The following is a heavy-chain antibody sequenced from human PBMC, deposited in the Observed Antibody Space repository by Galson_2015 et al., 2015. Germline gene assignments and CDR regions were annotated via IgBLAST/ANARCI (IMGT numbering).Heavy chain of an antibody. CDR2: ISGSGGST. V-gene: IGHV3-23*01. D-gene: IGHD3-10*01. CDR3: AKELLWFGELPDY. Sequence: SLRLSCAASGFTFSSYAMSWVRQAPGKGPEWVSAISGSGGSTYYADSVKGRFTISRDNSKNTLYLQMNSLRAEDTAVYYCAKELLWFGELPDYWGQGTLVTVSS. CDR1: GFTFSSYA. J-gene: IGHJ4*02.